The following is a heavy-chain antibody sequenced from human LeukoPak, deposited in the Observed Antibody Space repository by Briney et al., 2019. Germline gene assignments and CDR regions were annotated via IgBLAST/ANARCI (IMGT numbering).Heavy chain of an antibody. J-gene: IGHJ4*02. CDR3: AKDCTMVRGVMGYFDY. CDR1: GFTFSSYA. CDR2: ISGSGGST. V-gene: IGHV3-23*01. Sequence: PGGSLRLSCAASGFTFSSYAMSWVRQAPGKGLEWVSAISGSGGSTYYADSVKGRFTISRDNSKNTLYLQMNSLRAEDTAVYYCAKDCTMVRGVMGYFDYWGQGTLVTVSS. D-gene: IGHD3-10*01.